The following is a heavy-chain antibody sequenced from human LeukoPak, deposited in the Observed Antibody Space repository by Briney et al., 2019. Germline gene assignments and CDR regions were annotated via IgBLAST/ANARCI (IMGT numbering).Heavy chain of an antibody. Sequence: GGCLRLSCAASGYTFRRNGMHWVRQAPGKGLEWVSAISGSGGSTYYADSVKGRFTISRDNSKNTLYLQMNSLRAEDTAVYYCAKPDYYDSSGYSNAAFDIWGQGTMVTVSS. V-gene: IGHV3-23*01. CDR1: GYTFRRNG. J-gene: IGHJ3*02. D-gene: IGHD3-22*01. CDR3: AKPDYYDSSGYSNAAFDI. CDR2: ISGSGGST.